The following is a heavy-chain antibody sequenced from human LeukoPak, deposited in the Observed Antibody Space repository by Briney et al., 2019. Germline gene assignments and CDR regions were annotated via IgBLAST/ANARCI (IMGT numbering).Heavy chain of an antibody. CDR3: AKDRPYISSWYGCSTP. V-gene: IGHV3-66*01. CDR2: IFSGGST. CDR1: GFTVSGNY. J-gene: IGHJ5*02. Sequence: GGSLRLSCAASGFTVSGNYMSWVRQAPGKGLEWVSVIFSGGSTYYADSVKARFTISRDNSKNTLYLQMHSLRVEDTAVYYCAKDRPYISSWYGCSTPWGQGTLVTVSS. D-gene: IGHD6-13*01.